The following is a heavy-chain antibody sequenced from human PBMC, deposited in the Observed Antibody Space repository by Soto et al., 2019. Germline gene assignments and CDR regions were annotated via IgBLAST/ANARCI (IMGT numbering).Heavy chain of an antibody. V-gene: IGHV4-59*08. CDR2: ISYSGTT. D-gene: IGHD3-10*01. J-gene: IGHJ6*02. Sequence: SETLSLTCTVSGGSLSSYYWSWIRRPPGMGLEWIASISYSGTTNYNSSLKSRLTISADTSKNQFSLKLSSVTAADTAVYFCARQSEYYYASGRAAPLYGMDVWGQGTTVTVSS. CDR1: GGSLSSYY. CDR3: ARQSEYYYASGRAAPLYGMDV.